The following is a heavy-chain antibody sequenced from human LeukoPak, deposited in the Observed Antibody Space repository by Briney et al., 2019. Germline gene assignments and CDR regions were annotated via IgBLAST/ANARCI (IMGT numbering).Heavy chain of an antibody. Sequence: GGSLRLSCAASGSTFSSYEMNWVRQAPGKGLEWVSYISSSGSTIYYADSVKGRFTISRDNSKNTLYLQMNSLRAEDSAVYYCAKDFRRWSFDYWGQGILVTVSS. D-gene: IGHD4-23*01. V-gene: IGHV3-48*03. CDR1: GSTFSSYE. J-gene: IGHJ4*02. CDR3: AKDFRRWSFDY. CDR2: ISSSGSTI.